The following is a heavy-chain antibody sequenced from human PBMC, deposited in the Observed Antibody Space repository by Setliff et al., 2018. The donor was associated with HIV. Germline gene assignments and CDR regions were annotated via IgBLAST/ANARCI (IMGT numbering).Heavy chain of an antibody. CDR3: ASERWLQNGDAFDV. Sequence: SSETLSLTCTVSGGSISSGSYYWSWIRQPAGKGLEWIGRISTSGSTNYNPSLKSRVTLSVDTSKNQFSLKLSSVIAADTALYYCASERWLQNGDAFDVWGQGTMVTVSS. J-gene: IGHJ3*01. D-gene: IGHD5-12*01. CDR2: ISTSGST. V-gene: IGHV4-61*02. CDR1: GGSISSGSYY.